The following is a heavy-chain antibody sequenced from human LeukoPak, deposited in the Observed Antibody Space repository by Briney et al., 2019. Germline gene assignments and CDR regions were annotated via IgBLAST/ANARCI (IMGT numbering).Heavy chain of an antibody. V-gene: IGHV3-15*01. CDR2: IRSKTDGETT. CDR3: TTADNWNDRFDY. Sequence: PGGSLRLSCAASGFTFSNAWMSWVRQAPGKGLEWVGRIRSKTDGETTDYAAPVKGRFTISRDDSKNTLYLQMNSLKTEDTAVYYCTTADNWNDRFDYWGQGTLVTVSS. CDR1: GFTFSNAW. D-gene: IGHD1-1*01. J-gene: IGHJ4*02.